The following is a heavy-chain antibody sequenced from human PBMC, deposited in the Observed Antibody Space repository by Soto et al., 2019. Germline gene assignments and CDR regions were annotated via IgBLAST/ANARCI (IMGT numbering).Heavy chain of an antibody. D-gene: IGHD3-3*01. CDR1: GFTFNDYA. V-gene: IGHV3-23*01. J-gene: IGHJ3*02. CDR3: AKDSRLPGFGLLIHAFDI. CDR2: ISGSLGSA. Sequence: GGSLRLSCAVSGFTFNDYAMSWVRQAPGTGLEWVSTISGSLGSAYYAASVEGRFTISGDNSNNTLYLQMNSLRVEDTATYYCAKDSRLPGFGLLIHAFDIWGHGTMVTVSS.